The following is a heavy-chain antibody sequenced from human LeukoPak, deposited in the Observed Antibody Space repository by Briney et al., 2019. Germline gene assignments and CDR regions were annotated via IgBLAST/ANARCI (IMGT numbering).Heavy chain of an antibody. D-gene: IGHD1-26*01. J-gene: IGHJ4*02. Sequence: GGSLRLSCTASGFTFGDYAMSWVRQAPGKGREWVGFIRSKAYGGTTEYAASVKGRFTISRDDSKSIAYLQMKSLKTEDTAVYYCTRESGVGALSYWGQGTLVTVSS. V-gene: IGHV3-49*04. CDR3: TRESGVGALSY. CDR1: GFTFGDYA. CDR2: IRSKAYGGTT.